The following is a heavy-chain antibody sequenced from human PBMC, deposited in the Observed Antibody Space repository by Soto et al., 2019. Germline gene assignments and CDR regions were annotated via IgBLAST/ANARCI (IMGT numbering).Heavy chain of an antibody. V-gene: IGHV1-46*01. Sequence: QVQLVQSGAEVKNPGASVKVSCKASGYTFTSYYMHWVRQAPGQGLEWMGIINPSGGSTSYAQKFQGRVTMTRDTSTSTVYMELSSLRSEDTAVYYCARRGAPAAIQGCGMDVWGQGTTVTVSS. D-gene: IGHD2-2*02. J-gene: IGHJ6*02. CDR3: ARRGAPAAIQGCGMDV. CDR1: GYTFTSYY. CDR2: INPSGGST.